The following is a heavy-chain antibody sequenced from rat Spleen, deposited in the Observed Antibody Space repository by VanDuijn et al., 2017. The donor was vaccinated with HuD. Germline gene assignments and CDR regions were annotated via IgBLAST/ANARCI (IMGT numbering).Heavy chain of an antibody. D-gene: IGHD1-4*01. V-gene: IGHV5-19*01. CDR1: GFTFSSSG. Sequence: EVQLVESGGGLVQPGRSLRLSCAASGFTFSSSGMHWIRQAPTKGLEWVATISYDGSSTYYRDSVKGRFTISRDNAKSTLYLQMDSLRSEDTATYYCTTGLPGYNYFDYWGQGVMVTVSS. CDR3: TTGLPGYNYFDY. J-gene: IGHJ2*01. CDR2: ISYDGSST.